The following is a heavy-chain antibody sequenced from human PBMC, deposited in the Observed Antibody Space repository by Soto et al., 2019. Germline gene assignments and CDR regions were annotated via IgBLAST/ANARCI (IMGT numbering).Heavy chain of an antibody. Sequence: QVQLVQSGAEVKKPGASVKVSCKASGYTFTGYYMHWVRQAPGQGLEWMGWINPNSGGTNYAQKFQGRVTMTRDTSISTAYMELSRLRSDDTAVYYCARVGKAYYDILTGYYPYYYYYGMDVWGQGNTVTVSS. V-gene: IGHV1-2*02. CDR1: GYTFTGYY. D-gene: IGHD3-9*01. J-gene: IGHJ6*02. CDR2: INPNSGGT. CDR3: ARVGKAYYDILTGYYPYYYYYGMDV.